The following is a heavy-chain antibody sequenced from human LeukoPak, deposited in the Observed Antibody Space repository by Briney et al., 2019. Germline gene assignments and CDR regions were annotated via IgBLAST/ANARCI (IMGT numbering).Heavy chain of an antibody. J-gene: IGHJ6*04. CDR3: ARSLYCSSTSCFGDRLVYGMDV. D-gene: IGHD2-2*01. Sequence: GRSLRLSCAASGFTFSSYAMHWVRQAPGKGLEWVAVISYDGSNKYYADSVKGRFTISRDNSKNTLYLQMNSLRAEDTALYYCARSLYCSSTSCFGDRLVYGMDVWGKGTTVTVSS. CDR1: GFTFSSYA. CDR2: ISYDGSNK. V-gene: IGHV3-30*04.